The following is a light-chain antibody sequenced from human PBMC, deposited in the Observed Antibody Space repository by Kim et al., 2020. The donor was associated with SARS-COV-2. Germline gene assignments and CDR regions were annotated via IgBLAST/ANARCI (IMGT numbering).Light chain of an antibody. J-gene: IGLJ1*01. V-gene: IGLV2-8*01. Sequence: PRQSGTISCSGTSTDFTTYNYVSWYQQHPGKAPKLIIYEITKRPSGVPDRFSGSKSGDTASLTVSGLQAEDEADYYCTSHANDNYVFGTGTKVTVL. CDR1: STDFTTYNY. CDR2: EIT. CDR3: TSHANDNYV.